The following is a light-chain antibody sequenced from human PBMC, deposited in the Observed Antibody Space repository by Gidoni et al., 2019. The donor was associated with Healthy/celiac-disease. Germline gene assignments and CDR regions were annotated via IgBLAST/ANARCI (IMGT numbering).Light chain of an antibody. V-gene: IGLV1-47*01. Sequence: QSVLPQPPSASGTPGQRVTISCSGSSSNIGSNYVYWYQQLPGTAPKLLIYRNNHRPSGVPDRFSGSKSGTSASLAISGLRSEDEADYYCAAWDDSLSGPWVFGGGTKLTVL. CDR3: AAWDDSLSGPWV. CDR2: RNN. CDR1: SSNIGSNY. J-gene: IGLJ3*02.